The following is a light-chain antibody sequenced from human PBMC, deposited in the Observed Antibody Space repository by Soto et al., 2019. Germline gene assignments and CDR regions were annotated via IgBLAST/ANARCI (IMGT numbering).Light chain of an antibody. Sequence: VLTQSPGTLALSPGERATLSCRASQDTVGSDVAWYQHKPGQAPRRLIYSTSTRAPGIPDRFSGSGSGTDFTLSISRLEPEDFAVYFCQQYGSSPHTFGQGTKLEMK. CDR2: STS. CDR3: QQYGSSPHT. J-gene: IGKJ2*01. V-gene: IGKV3-20*01. CDR1: QDTVGSD.